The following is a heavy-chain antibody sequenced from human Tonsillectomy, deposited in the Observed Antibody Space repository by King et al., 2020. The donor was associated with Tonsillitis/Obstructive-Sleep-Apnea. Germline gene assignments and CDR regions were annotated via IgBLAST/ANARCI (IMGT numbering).Heavy chain of an antibody. CDR2: FSSSASTI. CDR1: GFTFSSYE. V-gene: IGHV3-48*03. D-gene: IGHD5-18*01. J-gene: IGHJ6*03. Sequence: VQLVESGGGLVQPAGSLRLSCAAAGFTFSSYEMNWVRQAPGKGLEWVSYFSSSASTIYYADSVKGRFTISTDNAKNSLYLQMNSLRAEDTAVYYCARGRYMTPIQTSYYYYYMDVWGKGTTVTVSS. CDR3: ARGRYMTPIQTSYYYYYMDV.